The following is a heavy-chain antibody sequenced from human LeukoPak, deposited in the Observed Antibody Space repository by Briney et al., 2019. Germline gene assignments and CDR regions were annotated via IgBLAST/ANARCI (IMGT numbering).Heavy chain of an antibody. V-gene: IGHV1-18*01. CDR1: GYTFTSYD. Sequence: ASVKVSCKASGYTFTSYDFSWVRQAPGQGLEWMGWISAYNGNTNYAQKLQGRVTMTTDTSTSTAYMELRSLRSDDTAVYYCARDCDRSGYYCYWGQGTLVTVSS. CDR2: ISAYNGNT. CDR3: ARDCDRSGYYCY. D-gene: IGHD3-22*01. J-gene: IGHJ4*02.